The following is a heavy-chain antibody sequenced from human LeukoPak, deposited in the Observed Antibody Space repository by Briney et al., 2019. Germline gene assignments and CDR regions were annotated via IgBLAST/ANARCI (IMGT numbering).Heavy chain of an antibody. CDR2: INHSGST. Sequence: SETLSLTCAVYGGSFSGYYWSWIRQPPGKGLEWIGEINHSGSTNYNPSLKSRVTISVGTSKNQFSLKLSSVTAADTAVYYCATERWLRRYYFDYWGQGTLVTVSS. D-gene: IGHD5-24*01. V-gene: IGHV4-34*01. CDR1: GGSFSGYY. J-gene: IGHJ4*02. CDR3: ATERWLRRYYFDY.